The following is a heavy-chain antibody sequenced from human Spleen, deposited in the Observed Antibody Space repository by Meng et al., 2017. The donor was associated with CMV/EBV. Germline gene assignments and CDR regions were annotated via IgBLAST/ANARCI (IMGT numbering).Heavy chain of an antibody. Sequence: SETLSLTCTVSGGSISSSSHYWGWIRQSPGKGLEWIAYMNYRGSTYYNPSLKSRVTTSVDTSKNQISLNLNSVTAADTAVYYCAGYYDFWGGPPFWGQGTLVTVSS. CDR1: GGSISSSSHY. D-gene: IGHD3-3*01. J-gene: IGHJ4*02. V-gene: IGHV4-30-4*08. CDR3: AGYYDFWGGPPF. CDR2: MNYRGST.